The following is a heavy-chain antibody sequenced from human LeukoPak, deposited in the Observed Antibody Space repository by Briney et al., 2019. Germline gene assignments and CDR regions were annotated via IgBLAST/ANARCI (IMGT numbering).Heavy chain of an antibody. J-gene: IGHJ5*02. D-gene: IGHD1-26*01. V-gene: IGHV4-61*01. Sequence: SETLSLTCTVSAGSVSSGSYYWSWIRQPPGKGLEWIGYIYYSGSTNYNPSLKSRVTISVDTSKNQFSLKLSSVTAADTAVYYCARDRGGIVGATHWFDPWGQGTLVTVSS. CDR2: IYYSGST. CDR3: ARDRGGIVGATHWFDP. CDR1: AGSVSSGSYY.